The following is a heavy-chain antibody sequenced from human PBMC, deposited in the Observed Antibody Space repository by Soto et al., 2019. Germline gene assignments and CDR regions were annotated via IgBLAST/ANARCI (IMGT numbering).Heavy chain of an antibody. CDR3: ARHVPAAGYYYGMDV. V-gene: IGHV1-69*12. D-gene: IGHD2-2*01. CDR2: IIPIFGTA. CDR1: GGTFSSYA. J-gene: IGHJ6*02. Sequence: QVQLVQSGAEVKKPGSSVKVSCKASGGTFSSYAISWVRQAPGHGLEWMGGIIPIFGTANYAQKFQGRVTITADDCTSTAYMELSSLRSEDTAVYYCARHVPAAGYYYGMDVWGQGTTGTVAS.